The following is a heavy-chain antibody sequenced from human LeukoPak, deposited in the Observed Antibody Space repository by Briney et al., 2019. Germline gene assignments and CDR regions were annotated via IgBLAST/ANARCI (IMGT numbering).Heavy chain of an antibody. J-gene: IGHJ3*02. CDR1: GGSISSGGYH. Sequence: SQTLSLTCTVSGGSISSGGYHWSWIRQPPGKGLEWIGCIYHSGSTYYNPSLKSRVTISVDRSKNQFSLKLSSVTAADTAVYYCAREMGIAAALGAFDIWGQGTMVTVSS. CDR2: IYHSGST. V-gene: IGHV4-30-2*01. CDR3: AREMGIAAALGAFDI. D-gene: IGHD6-13*01.